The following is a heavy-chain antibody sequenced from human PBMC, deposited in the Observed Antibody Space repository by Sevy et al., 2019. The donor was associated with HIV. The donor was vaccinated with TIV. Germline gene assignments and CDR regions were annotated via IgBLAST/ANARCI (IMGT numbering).Heavy chain of an antibody. Sequence: ASVKVSCKPSGYTFTSFGFTWVRQAPGQGLEWVGSINTYNSNTYYAQRLQGRLSMTTDTSTSPAYMELRSLRSDDTAVYFCGRWDMATSSDAFDFWGQGTMVTVSS. J-gene: IGHJ3*01. CDR2: INTYNSNT. CDR1: GYTFTSFG. V-gene: IGHV1-18*01. D-gene: IGHD5-12*01. CDR3: GRWDMATSSDAFDF.